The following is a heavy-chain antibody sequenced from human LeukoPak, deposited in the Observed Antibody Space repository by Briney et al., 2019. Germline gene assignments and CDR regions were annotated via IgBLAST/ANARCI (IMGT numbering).Heavy chain of an antibody. V-gene: IGHV3-15*01. CDR3: TTGSIWVGAFDI. CDR2: IKRKGDDGTA. CDR1: GFTFTNAW. D-gene: IGHD7-27*01. J-gene: IGHJ3*02. Sequence: GGSLRLSCAASGFTFTNAWMTWVRQAPGKGLEWVGRIKRKGDDGTADYAAPVKGRFTISRDDSKATLYLQMNSLKIDDTAVYYCTTGSIWVGAFDIWGQGTMVTV.